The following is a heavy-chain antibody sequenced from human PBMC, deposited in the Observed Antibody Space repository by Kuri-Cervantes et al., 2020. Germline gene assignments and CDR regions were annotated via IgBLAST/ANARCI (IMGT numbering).Heavy chain of an antibody. CDR1: GFTFSDYY. CDR2: ISSSGSTI. V-gene: IGHV3-11*04. D-gene: IGHD6-13*01. Sequence: GGSLRLSCAASGFTFSDYYMSWIRQAPGKGLEWVSYISSSGSTIYYADSVKGRFTISRDNAKNTLYLQMNSLRAEDTAVYYCARGPEAGYSSSWDFDYWGQGTLVTVSS. CDR3: ARGPEAGYSSSWDFDY. J-gene: IGHJ4*02.